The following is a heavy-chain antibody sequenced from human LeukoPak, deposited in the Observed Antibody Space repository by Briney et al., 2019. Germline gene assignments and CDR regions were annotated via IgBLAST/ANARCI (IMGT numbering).Heavy chain of an antibody. CDR2: IIPIFGTA. CDR3: ARVRAYGDYGIDY. CDR1: GGTFSSYA. Sequence: ASVKVSCKASGGTFSSYAISWVRQAPGQGLEWMGGIIPIFGTANYARKFQGRVTITADKSTSTAYMELSSLRSEDTAVYYCARVRAYGDYGIDYWGQGTLVTVSS. D-gene: IGHD4-17*01. V-gene: IGHV1-69*06. J-gene: IGHJ4*02.